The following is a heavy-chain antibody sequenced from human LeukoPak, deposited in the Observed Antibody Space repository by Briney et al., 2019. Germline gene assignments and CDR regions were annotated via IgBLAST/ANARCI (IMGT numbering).Heavy chain of an antibody. CDR2: ISGSGGST. J-gene: IGHJ4*02. V-gene: IGHV3-23*01. CDR3: AKGGASRVNTNVAN. Sequence: GGSLSLSCAASAFTFRSYAMIWVRQPPGKGLEWVSSISGSGGSTYYADSVKGRFTISRANSNNTLFLQMTSLNADDTAVYCGAKGGASRVNTNVANGGQGTLVTVSS. D-gene: IGHD1-1*01. CDR1: AFTFRSYA.